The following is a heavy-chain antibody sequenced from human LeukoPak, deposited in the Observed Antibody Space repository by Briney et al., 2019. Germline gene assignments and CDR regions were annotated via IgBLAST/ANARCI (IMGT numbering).Heavy chain of an antibody. CDR1: GFTFSSYA. CDR3: AKGQGSSIYYYYMDV. V-gene: IGHV3-23*01. Sequence: PGGSLRLSCAASGFTFSSYAMSWVRQAPGKGLEWVSGIGRSGDSTDYADSVKGWFTISRDNSKNTLFLQMNSLRAEDTAVYYCAKGQGSSIYYYYMDVWGKGTTVTVSS. D-gene: IGHD3-3*02. J-gene: IGHJ6*03. CDR2: IGRSGDST.